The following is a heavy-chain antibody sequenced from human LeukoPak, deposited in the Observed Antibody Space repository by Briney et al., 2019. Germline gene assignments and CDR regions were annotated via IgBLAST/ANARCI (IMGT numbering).Heavy chain of an antibody. CDR2: INHSGST. Sequence: SETLSLTCAVYGGSSSGYYWSWIRQPPGKGLEWIGEINHSGSTNYNPSLKSRVTISVDTSKNQFSLKLSSVTAADTAVYYCARGPNWGQGTLVTVSS. J-gene: IGHJ4*02. CDR1: GGSSSGYY. V-gene: IGHV4-34*01. CDR3: ARGPN.